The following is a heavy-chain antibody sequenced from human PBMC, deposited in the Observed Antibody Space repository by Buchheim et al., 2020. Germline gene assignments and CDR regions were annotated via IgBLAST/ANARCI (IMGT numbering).Heavy chain of an antibody. D-gene: IGHD3-16*02. Sequence: QVQLQQWGAGLLKPSETLSLTCAVYGGSFSGYYWSWIRQPPGKGLEWIGEINHSGSTNYNPSLKSRVTISVDTSKNQFSLKLSSVTAADTAVYYCARASDYVWGSYRHWGQGTL. CDR2: INHSGST. V-gene: IGHV4-34*01. CDR1: GGSFSGYY. J-gene: IGHJ4*02. CDR3: ARASDYVWGSYRH.